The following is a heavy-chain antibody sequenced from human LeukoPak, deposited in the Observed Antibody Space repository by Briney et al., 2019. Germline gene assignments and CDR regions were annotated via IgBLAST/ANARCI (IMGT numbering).Heavy chain of an antibody. CDR2: ISHDGSNK. J-gene: IGHJ6*02. Sequence: QSGGSLRLSCAASGFTFTSYGMHWVRQAPGKGLEWVAVISHDGSNKYYADTVKGRFTISRDNSKNTLYLQMSSLRAEDTAVYYCARDPYYDSSGYSLPYYGMDVWGQGTTVTVSS. CDR3: ARDPYYDSSGYSLPYYGMDV. CDR1: GFTFTSYG. D-gene: IGHD3-22*01. V-gene: IGHV3-30*03.